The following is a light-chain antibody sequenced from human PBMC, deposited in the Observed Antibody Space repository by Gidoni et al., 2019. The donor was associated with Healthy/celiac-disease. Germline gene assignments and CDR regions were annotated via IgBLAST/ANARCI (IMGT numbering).Light chain of an antibody. CDR3: QQFNSYPCS. J-gene: IGKJ2*04. CDR2: DAS. CDR1: QGISSA. V-gene: IGKV1-13*02. Sequence: AIQWTQYPSSLSASVGDRVTITCRASQGISSALAWYQQKPGKAPKLLIYDASSLESGVPSRFSGSRSGTYFTLTISSLQPEDFATYYCQQFNSYPCSFGQGTKLEIK.